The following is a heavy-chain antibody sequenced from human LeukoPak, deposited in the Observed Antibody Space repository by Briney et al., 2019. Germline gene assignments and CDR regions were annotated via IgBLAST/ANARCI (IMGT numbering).Heavy chain of an antibody. Sequence: HPSETLSLTCTVSGVSISGYYWSWIRQPPGKGLEWVSSVSSSGGSTYYGDSVKGRFIISRDNSKNTLSLQMNSLRAEDTAVYYCMVRPLVDVWGRGALVTVSS. J-gene: IGHJ2*01. CDR1: GVSISGYY. CDR2: VSSSGGST. CDR3: MVRPLVDV. V-gene: IGHV3-23*01. D-gene: IGHD3-10*01.